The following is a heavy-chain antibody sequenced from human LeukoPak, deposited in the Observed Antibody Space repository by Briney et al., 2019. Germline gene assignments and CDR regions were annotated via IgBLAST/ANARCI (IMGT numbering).Heavy chain of an antibody. D-gene: IGHD3-3*01. V-gene: IGHV1-18*01. Sequence: ASVKVSCTASGYTFTSYGISWVRQAPGQGLEWMGWISAYNGNTNYAQKLQGRVTMTIDTSTSTAYMELRSLRSDDTAVYYCARVHGDFWSGYYAYYYYGMDVWGQGTTVTVSS. CDR1: GYTFTSYG. J-gene: IGHJ6*02. CDR3: ARVHGDFWSGYYAYYYYGMDV. CDR2: ISAYNGNT.